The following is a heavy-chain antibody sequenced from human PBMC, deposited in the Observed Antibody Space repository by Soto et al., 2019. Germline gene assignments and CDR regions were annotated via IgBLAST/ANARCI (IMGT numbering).Heavy chain of an antibody. V-gene: IGHV3-30-3*01. CDR1: DFIFNIYT. CDR2: TSYDGTNR. D-gene: IGHD3-10*01. CDR3: ARDPRGANFFHAMDV. Sequence: QVQLVKSGGGVVQPGGSLRLACAASDFIFNIYTMHWVRQGPGKGLEWVAVTSYDGTNRYYADSVKGRFTISRDNFKNTLYLQMNNLRPEDTAVYYCARDPRGANFFHAMDVWGQGTTVTVSS. J-gene: IGHJ6*02.